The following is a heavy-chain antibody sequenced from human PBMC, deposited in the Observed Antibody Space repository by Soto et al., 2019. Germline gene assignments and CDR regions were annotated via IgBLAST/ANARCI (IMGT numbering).Heavy chain of an antibody. CDR2: IYPTGTT. CDR1: GASISGFY. CDR3: VRDGTKTLRDWFDP. V-gene: IGHV4-4*07. D-gene: IGHD1-26*01. J-gene: IGHJ5*02. Sequence: SETLSLTCTVSGASISGFYWSWIRKSAGKGLEWIGRIYPTGTTDYNPSLKRRVIMSIDTSKKQFSMKVRSVTAADTAVYYCVRDGTKTLRDWFDPWGQGISVTVSS.